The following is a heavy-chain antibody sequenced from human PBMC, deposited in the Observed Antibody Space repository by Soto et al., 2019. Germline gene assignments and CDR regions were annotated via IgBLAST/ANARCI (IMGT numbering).Heavy chain of an antibody. V-gene: IGHV1-69*14. D-gene: IGHD2-8*02. J-gene: IGHJ4*02. CDR3: VRDTGGWFYFDS. CDR2: IIPLFGAA. Sequence: QVQLVQSGAEVKKPGSSVKVSCKASGGTFSTTAISWVRQAPGQGLEWMGGIIPLFGAASYAQKFQGRVTITADNSTNTAYMELSSLRSEDMAVYYCVRDTGGWFYFDSWGQGTLVTVSS. CDR1: GGTFSTTA.